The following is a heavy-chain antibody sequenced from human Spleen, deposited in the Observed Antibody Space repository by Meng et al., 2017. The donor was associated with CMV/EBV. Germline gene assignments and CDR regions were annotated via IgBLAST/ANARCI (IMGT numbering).Heavy chain of an antibody. J-gene: IGHJ4*02. CDR2: IRYDGSDK. Sequence: GGSLRLSCAVSGFTFSDYGMHWVRQAPGKGLEWVTFIRYDGSDKYYSDSVKGRFSISRDNSQNTLYLEMNSLTTEDTAVYFCAKDGVSGDIVVVVAAPGDYWGQGTLVTVSS. V-gene: IGHV3-30*02. D-gene: IGHD2-15*01. CDR3: AKDGVSGDIVVVVAAPGDY. CDR1: GFTFSDYG.